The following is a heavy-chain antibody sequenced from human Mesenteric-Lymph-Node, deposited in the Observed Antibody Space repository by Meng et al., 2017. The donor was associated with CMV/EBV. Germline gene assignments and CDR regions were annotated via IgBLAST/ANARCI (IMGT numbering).Heavy chain of an antibody. CDR2: MYYSGST. J-gene: IGHJ4*02. D-gene: IGHD5/OR15-5a*01. V-gene: IGHV4-31*03. Sequence: LRLSCTVSGVSISSTGYYWTWIRQHPGKGLEWIGYMYYSGSTYYNPSLKSRVIISLDMSKNQFSLNLGSVIAADTAVYYCARRVPGLHYFDYWGPGSLVTVSS. CDR1: GVSISSTGYY. CDR3: ARRVPGLHYFDY.